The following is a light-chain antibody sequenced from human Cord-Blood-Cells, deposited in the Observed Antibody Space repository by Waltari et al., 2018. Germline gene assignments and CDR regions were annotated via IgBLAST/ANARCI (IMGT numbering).Light chain of an antibody. J-gene: IGLJ1*01. CDR2: DVS. V-gene: IGLV2-11*01. Sequence: QSALTQPRPVSGSPGPSVNIPCPGTSSDVGGYNYVSWYQQPPGKAPNLMSYDVSKRPSGVPDRFSGSKSGNTASLTISGLQAEDEADYYCSSYAGSYTSVFGTGTKVTVL. CDR3: SSYAGSYTSV. CDR1: SSDVGGYNY.